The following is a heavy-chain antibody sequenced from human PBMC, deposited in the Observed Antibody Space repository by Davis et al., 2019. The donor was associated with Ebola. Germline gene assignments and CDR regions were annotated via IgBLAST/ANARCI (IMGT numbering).Heavy chain of an antibody. CDR2: IYYSGST. CDR1: GGSISSSSYY. J-gene: IGHJ4*02. D-gene: IGHD5-24*01. V-gene: IGHV4-39*01. CDR3: ARQRVSRWLQPWYFDY. Sequence: PGGSLRLSCTVSGGSISSSSYYWGWIRQPPGKGLEWIGSIYYSGSTYYNPSLKSRVTISVDTSKNQFSLKLSSVTAADTAVYYCARQRVSRWLQPWYFDYWGQGTLVTVSS.